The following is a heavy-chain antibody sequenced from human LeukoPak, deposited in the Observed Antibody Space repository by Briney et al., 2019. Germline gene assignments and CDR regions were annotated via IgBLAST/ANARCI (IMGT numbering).Heavy chain of an antibody. V-gene: IGHV1-2*04. CDR3: ARDLSIAAAGIVTIDY. CDR2: INPNSGGT. D-gene: IGHD6-13*01. Sequence: ASVKVSCKASGYTFTGYYMHWVRQAPRQGLEWMGWINPNSGGTNYAQKFQGWVTMTRDTSISTAYMELSRLRSDDTAVYYCARDLSIAAAGIVTIDYWGQGTLVTVSS. J-gene: IGHJ4*02. CDR1: GYTFTGYY.